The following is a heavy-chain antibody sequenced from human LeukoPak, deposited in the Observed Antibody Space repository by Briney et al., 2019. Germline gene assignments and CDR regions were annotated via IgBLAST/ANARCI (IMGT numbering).Heavy chain of an antibody. J-gene: IGHJ5*02. CDR1: GYTFTGYY. CDR3: AVITMVRGVILNWFDP. Sequence: ASVKVSCKASGYTFTGYYMHWVRQAPGQGLEWMGWINPNSGGTNYAQKFQGRVTMTRDMSISTAYMELSRLRSDDTAVYYCAVITMVRGVILNWFDPWGQGTLVTVSS. CDR2: INPNSGGT. D-gene: IGHD3-10*01. V-gene: IGHV1-2*02.